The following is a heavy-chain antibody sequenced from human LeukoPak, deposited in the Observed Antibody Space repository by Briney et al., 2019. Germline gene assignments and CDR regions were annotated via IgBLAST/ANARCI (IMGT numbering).Heavy chain of an antibody. D-gene: IGHD2-15*01. CDR3: ARGGYCSGGSCYGYFDY. J-gene: IGHJ4*02. Sequence: ASVKVSCKASGYTFTSYGSSWVRQAPGQGLEWMGWISAYNGNTYYAQKLQGRVTMTTDTSTSTAYMELRSLRSDDTAVYYCARGGYCSGGSCYGYFDYWGQGTLVTVSS. V-gene: IGHV1-18*01. CDR2: ISAYNGNT. CDR1: GYTFTSYG.